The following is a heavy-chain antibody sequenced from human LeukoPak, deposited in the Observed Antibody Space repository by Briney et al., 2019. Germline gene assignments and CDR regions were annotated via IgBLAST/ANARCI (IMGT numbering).Heavy chain of an antibody. J-gene: IGHJ4*02. CDR1: GFTFSSYA. CDR3: VKEGYGSPGILTGYFDY. Sequence: PGGSLRLSCSASGFTFSSYAMHWVRQAPGKGLEYVSAISSNGGSTYYADSVKGRFTISRDNSKNTLYLQMSSLRAEDTAVYYCVKEGYGSPGILTGYFDYWGQGTLVTVSS. D-gene: IGHD3-9*01. V-gene: IGHV3-64D*06. CDR2: ISSNGGST.